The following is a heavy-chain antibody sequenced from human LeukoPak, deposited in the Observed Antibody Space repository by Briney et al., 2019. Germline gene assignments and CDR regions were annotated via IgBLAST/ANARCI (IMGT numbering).Heavy chain of an antibody. D-gene: IGHD2-21*02. CDR3: TSWGDTAAEYFQR. CDR2: INPDGRDT. CDR1: GFTFNRCW. V-gene: IGHV3-7*01. Sequence: GGSLRLSCVVSGFTFNRCWMNWVRQAPGKGLEWVAHINPDGRDTYYVDSVKGRFTISRDNAQNSMYLQMNSLKVEDTAVYYCTSWGDTAAEYFQRWGQGTLVTVSS. J-gene: IGHJ1*01.